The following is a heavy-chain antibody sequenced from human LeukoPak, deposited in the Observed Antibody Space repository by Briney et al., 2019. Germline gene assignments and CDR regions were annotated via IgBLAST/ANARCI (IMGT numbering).Heavy chain of an antibody. CDR2: IYHSGST. Sequence: SETLSLTCAVSVGSISSGGYSLSWIRQPPGKGLEWIVYIYHSGSTYYNPSLKSRVTISVDRSKNQFSLKLSSVTAADTAVYYCARALNYGDYAEYFQHWGQGTLVTVSS. CDR1: VGSISSGGYS. V-gene: IGHV4-30-2*01. D-gene: IGHD4-17*01. J-gene: IGHJ1*01. CDR3: ARALNYGDYAEYFQH.